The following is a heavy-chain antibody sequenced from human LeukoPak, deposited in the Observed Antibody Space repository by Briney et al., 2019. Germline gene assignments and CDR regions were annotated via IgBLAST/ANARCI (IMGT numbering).Heavy chain of an antibody. Sequence: GASVKVSCKASGYTFTGYYMYWVRQAPGQGLEWMGWINPDSGDTNFAQKFQGRVTMTRDTSIGTAYMELSSLTSDDTAIYYCARERINSGSYSEALDYWGQGTLVTVSS. CDR1: GYTFTGYY. D-gene: IGHD1-26*01. CDR3: ARERINSGSYSEALDY. CDR2: INPDSGDT. V-gene: IGHV1-2*02. J-gene: IGHJ4*02.